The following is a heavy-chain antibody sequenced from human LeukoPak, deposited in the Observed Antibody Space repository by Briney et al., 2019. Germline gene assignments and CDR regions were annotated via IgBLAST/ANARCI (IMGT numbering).Heavy chain of an antibody. CDR3: ARGRYCSSPSCYKLTIPRFDP. Sequence: GASVKVSCKASGYTFTSYAMHWVRQAPGQRLEWMGWINAGNGNTKHSQKFQGRVTITRDTSANTAYMEVSSLRSEDTAVYYCARGRYCSSPSCYKLTIPRFDPWGQGTLVTVSS. D-gene: IGHD2-2*02. J-gene: IGHJ5*02. CDR2: INAGNGNT. V-gene: IGHV1-3*01. CDR1: GYTFTSYA.